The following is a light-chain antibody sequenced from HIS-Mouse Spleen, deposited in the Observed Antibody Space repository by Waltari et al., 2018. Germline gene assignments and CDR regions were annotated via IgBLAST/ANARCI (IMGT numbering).Light chain of an antibody. CDR1: PLPKPN. Sequence: SYELTQPPSEPVSLGQTARITCSRVPLPKPNPYSYQQKSGQAPVLVIYEDSKRPSGIPERFSGSSSGTMATLTISGAQVEDEADYYCYSTDSSGNHRVFGGGTKLTVL. CDR3: YSTDSSGNHRV. V-gene: IGLV3-10*01. CDR2: EDS. J-gene: IGLJ2*01.